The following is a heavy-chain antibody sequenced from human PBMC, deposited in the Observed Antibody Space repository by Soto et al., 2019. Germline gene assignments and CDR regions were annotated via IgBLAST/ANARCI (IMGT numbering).Heavy chain of an antibody. CDR3: ALRRSCGGDCYTLDY. CDR1: GGTFSSYA. D-gene: IGHD2-21*02. J-gene: IGHJ4*02. V-gene: IGHV1-69*06. Sequence: GASVKVSCKASGGTFSSYAISWVRQAPGQGLEWMGGIIPIFGTANYAQKFQGRVTITADKSTSTAYMELSSLRSEDTAVYYCALRRSCGGDCYTLDYWGQGTLVTVSS. CDR2: IIPIFGTA.